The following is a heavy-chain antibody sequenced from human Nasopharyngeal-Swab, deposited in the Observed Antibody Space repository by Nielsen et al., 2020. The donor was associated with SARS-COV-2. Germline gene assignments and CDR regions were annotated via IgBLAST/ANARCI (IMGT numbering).Heavy chain of an antibody. CDR1: GFTFSGSA. J-gene: IGHJ6*02. CDR3: TSHDSSGYRKCDYYYYGMDV. D-gene: IGHD3-22*01. CDR2: IRSKANSYAT. Sequence: GGSLRLSCAASGFTFSGSAMHWVRQAYGKGLEWVGRIRSKANSYATAYAASVKGRFTISRDDSKNTSYLQMHILKTEDTAVYYFTSHDSSGYRKCDYYYYGMDVWGQGTTVTVSS. V-gene: IGHV3-73*01.